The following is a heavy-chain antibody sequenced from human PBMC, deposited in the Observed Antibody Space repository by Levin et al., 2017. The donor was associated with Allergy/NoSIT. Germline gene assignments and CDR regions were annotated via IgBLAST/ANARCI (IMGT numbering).Heavy chain of an antibody. D-gene: IGHD2-15*01. J-gene: IGHJ5*02. CDR2: IYSAGTT. Sequence: LSLTCAASGFTVSNNYMRWVRQAPGKGLEWVSLIYSAGTTYYADSVKGRFTISRDNSKNTLYLQMNSLRAEDTAVYYCARDRTCSGGSCYGSWGQGTLVTVSS. CDR3: ARDRTCSGGSCYGS. V-gene: IGHV3-66*01. CDR1: GFTVSNNY.